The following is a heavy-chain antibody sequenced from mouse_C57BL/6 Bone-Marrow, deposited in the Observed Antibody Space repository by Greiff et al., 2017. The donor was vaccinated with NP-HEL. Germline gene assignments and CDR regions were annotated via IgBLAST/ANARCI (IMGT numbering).Heavy chain of an antibody. CDR2: ISNGGGST. Sequence: EVMLVESGGGLVQPGGSLKLSCAASGFTFSDYYMYWVRQTPEKRLEWVAYISNGGGSTYYPDTVKGRFTISRDNAKNTLYLQMSRLKSEDTAMYYGARHTDYYGSSGDWYFDVWGTGTTVTVSS. V-gene: IGHV5-12*01. CDR3: ARHTDYYGSSGDWYFDV. J-gene: IGHJ1*03. CDR1: GFTFSDYY. D-gene: IGHD1-1*01.